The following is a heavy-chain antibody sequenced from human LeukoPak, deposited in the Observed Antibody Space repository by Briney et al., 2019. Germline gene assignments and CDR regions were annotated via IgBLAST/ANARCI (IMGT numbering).Heavy chain of an antibody. V-gene: IGHV1-18*01. CDR2: ISAYNGNT. J-gene: IGHJ6*03. CDR1: GYTFTSYG. D-gene: IGHD3-10*01. CDR3: ARECSWFGDGYYYMDV. Sequence: ASVKVSCKASGYTFTSYGISWVRQAPGQGLEWMGWISAYNGNTNYAQKLQGRVTMTTDTSTSTAYMELRSLRSDDTAVYYCARECSWFGDGYYYMDVWGKGTTVTVSS.